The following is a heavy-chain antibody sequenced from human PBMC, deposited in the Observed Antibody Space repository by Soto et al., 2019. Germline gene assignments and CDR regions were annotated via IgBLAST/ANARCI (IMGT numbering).Heavy chain of an antibody. CDR1: GGSISSSNW. D-gene: IGHD6-19*01. Sequence: QVQLQESGPGLVKPSGTLSLTCAVSGGSISSSNWWSWVRQPPGKGPEWIGEIYDSGCTNCNPSLEGRLTISVDKSKNQFSLKLSSVTAADTAVYYCARGEWTGYSSGWCFDYWGQGTLVTVSS. CDR2: IYDSGCT. V-gene: IGHV4-4*02. CDR3: ARGEWTGYSSGWCFDY. J-gene: IGHJ4*02.